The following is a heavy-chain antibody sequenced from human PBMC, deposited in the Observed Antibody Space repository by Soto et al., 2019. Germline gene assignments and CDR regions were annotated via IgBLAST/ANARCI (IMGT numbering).Heavy chain of an antibody. D-gene: IGHD4-17*01. CDR2: ISHDVRTK. Sequence: QVQLVESGGGAVQPGGSLRLSCAVSGFTFSSFTMHWVRQAPGKGLEWVAVISHDVRTKYYADSVQGRFTISRDNSENTLSLQMDTMITEDTAVFYFTREEGEYWVEANYGDYGFYYWGQGTLVTVSA. CDR3: TREEGEYWVEANYGDYGFYY. J-gene: IGHJ4*02. V-gene: IGHV3-30*04. CDR1: GFTFSSFT.